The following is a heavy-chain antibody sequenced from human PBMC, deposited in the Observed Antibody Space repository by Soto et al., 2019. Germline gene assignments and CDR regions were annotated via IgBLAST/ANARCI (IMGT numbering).Heavy chain of an antibody. J-gene: IGHJ4*02. V-gene: IGHV4-31*03. CDR3: ARVRQRLGLFDY. CDR1: GGSISSGAYY. CDR2: IYYTGGT. D-gene: IGHD3-16*01. Sequence: PSETLSLTCTVSGGSISSGAYYWSWIRQHPGKGLEWIGYIYYTGGTYYNPSLKSRVTMSVDTSKTQFSLKLSFVTAADTAVYYCARVRQRLGLFDYWGQGTLVTVSS.